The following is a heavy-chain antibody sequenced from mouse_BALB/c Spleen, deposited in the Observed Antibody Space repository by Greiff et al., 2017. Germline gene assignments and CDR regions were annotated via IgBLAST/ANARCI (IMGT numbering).Heavy chain of an antibody. CDR3: ASSPWDAWFAY. Sequence: EVNVVESGGGLVKPGGSLKLSCAASGFTFSSYAMSWVRQTPEKRLEWVATISSGGNYTYYPDSVKGRFTISRDNAKNTLYLQMSSLRSEDTAMYYCASSPWDAWFAYWGQGTLVTVSA. CDR1: GFTFSSYA. V-gene: IGHV5-9-3*01. J-gene: IGHJ3*01. D-gene: IGHD4-1*01. CDR2: ISSGGNYT.